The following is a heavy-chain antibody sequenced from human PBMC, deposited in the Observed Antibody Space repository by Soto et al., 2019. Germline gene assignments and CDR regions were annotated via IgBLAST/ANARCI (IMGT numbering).Heavy chain of an antibody. Sequence: SETLSLTCTVSSDSISSYYWSWIRQPPGKRLEWIGYISYSGSTDYNPSLKSRVTISGDTSKNQFSLNVSSVTAADTAVYYCARGTSWQLPFDYWGQGTLVTV. J-gene: IGHJ4*02. V-gene: IGHV4-59*01. CDR3: ARGTSWQLPFDY. CDR1: SDSISSYY. D-gene: IGHD6-13*01. CDR2: ISYSGST.